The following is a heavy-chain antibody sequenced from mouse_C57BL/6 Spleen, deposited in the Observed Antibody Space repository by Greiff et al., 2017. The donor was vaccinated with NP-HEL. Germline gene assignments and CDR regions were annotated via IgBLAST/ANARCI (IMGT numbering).Heavy chain of an antibody. CDR2: IYPRSGNT. V-gene: IGHV1-81*01. D-gene: IGHD1-1*01. Sequence: QVQLQQSGAELARPGASVKLSCKASGYTFTSYGISWVKQRTGQGLEWIGEIYPRSGNTYYNEKFKGKATLTADKSSSTAYMELRSLTSEDSAVYFCARDYYGSSPWYFDVWGTGTTVTVSS. CDR3: ARDYYGSSPWYFDV. CDR1: GYTFTSYG. J-gene: IGHJ1*03.